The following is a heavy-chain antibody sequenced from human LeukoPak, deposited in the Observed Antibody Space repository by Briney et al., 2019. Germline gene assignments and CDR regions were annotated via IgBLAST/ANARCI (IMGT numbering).Heavy chain of an antibody. CDR1: GYTFTSYA. J-gene: IGHJ4*02. V-gene: IGHV1-3*03. CDR3: ARTITMVRGVIGGLDY. CDR2: INAGNGNT. Sequence: ASVKVSCKASGYTFTSYAMHWVRQAPGQRLEWMGWINAGNGNTKYSQEFQGRVTITRDTSASTAYMELSSLRSEDMAVYYCARTITMVRGVIGGLDYWGQGTLITVSS. D-gene: IGHD3-10*01.